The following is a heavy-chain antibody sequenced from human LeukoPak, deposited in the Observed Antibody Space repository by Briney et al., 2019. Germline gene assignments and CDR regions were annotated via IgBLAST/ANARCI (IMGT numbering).Heavy chain of an antibody. CDR1: GFTFSSYW. CDR3: ARDFHSGSYLY. D-gene: IGHD3-10*01. V-gene: IGHV3-7*01. J-gene: IGHJ4*02. CDR2: IKQDGSEK. Sequence: GGSLRLSCAASGFTFSSYWMSWVRQAPGKGLEWVANIKQDGSEKYYVDSVKGRFTISRDNAKNSLYLQMNSLGAEDTAVYYCARDFHSGSYLYWGQGTLVTVSS.